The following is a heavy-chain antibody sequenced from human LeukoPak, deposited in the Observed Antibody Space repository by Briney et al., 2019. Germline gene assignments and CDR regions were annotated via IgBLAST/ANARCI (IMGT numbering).Heavy chain of an antibody. CDR2: ISGSGGST. J-gene: IGHJ2*01. D-gene: IGHD2-2*01. V-gene: IGHV3-23*01. Sequence: RPGGSLRLSCAASGFIFSSYNFNWVRQAPGKGLEWVSAISGSGGSTYYADSVKGRFTISRDNSKNTLYLQMNSLRAEDTAVYYCAKVLGYCSSTSCHTGSWYFDLWGRGTLVTVSS. CDR1: GFIFSSYN. CDR3: AKVLGYCSSTSCHTGSWYFDL.